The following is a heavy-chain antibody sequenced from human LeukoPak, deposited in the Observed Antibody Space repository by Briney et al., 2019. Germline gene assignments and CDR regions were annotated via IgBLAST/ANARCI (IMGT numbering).Heavy chain of an antibody. V-gene: IGHV1-69*06. CDR3: ASSGPPNIGYCSSSNCYYMDV. CDR2: IIPMYGTT. CDR1: GGTFSSYA. Sequence: ASVKVSCKASGGTFSSYAISWVRQAPGQGLEWMGGIIPMYGTTNYAQKFQGRVTITADKATSTAYMELSSLRSDDTAVYYCASSGPPNIGYCSSSNCYYMDVWGKGTTVTVSS. J-gene: IGHJ6*03. D-gene: IGHD2-2*01.